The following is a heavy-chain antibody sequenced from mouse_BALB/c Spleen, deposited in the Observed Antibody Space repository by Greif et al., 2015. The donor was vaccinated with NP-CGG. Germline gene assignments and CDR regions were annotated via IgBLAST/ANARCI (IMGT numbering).Heavy chain of an antibody. CDR2: IYPGNVNT. CDR3: ARGPTAVDY. J-gene: IGHJ2*01. CDR1: GYTFTSYY. Sequence: QVQLQQSGPEQVKPGASVRISCKASGYTFTSYYIHWVKQRPGQGLEWIGWIYPGNVNTKYNEKFKGKATLTADKSSSTASMQLSSLTSEDSAVYFCARGPTAVDYCGPGTPLTVSS. D-gene: IGHD1-2*01. V-gene: IGHV1S56*01.